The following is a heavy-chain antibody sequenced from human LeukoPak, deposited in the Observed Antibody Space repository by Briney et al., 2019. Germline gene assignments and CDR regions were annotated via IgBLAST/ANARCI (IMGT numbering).Heavy chain of an antibody. CDR1: GFTFSSYG. Sequence: PGRSLRLSCAASGFTFSSYGMHWVRQAPGKGLEYVSDINSNGGSTYYANSVKGRFTISRDNSRSTLYLQMGSLRAEDIAVYYCAREGSYGDSDYWGQGTLVTVSS. J-gene: IGHJ4*02. CDR3: AREGSYGDSDY. D-gene: IGHD5-18*01. V-gene: IGHV3-64*01. CDR2: INSNGGST.